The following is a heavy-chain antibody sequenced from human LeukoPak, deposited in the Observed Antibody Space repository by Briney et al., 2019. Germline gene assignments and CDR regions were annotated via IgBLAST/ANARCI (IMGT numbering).Heavy chain of an antibody. V-gene: IGHV3-23*01. J-gene: IGHJ4*02. CDR3: GKTTTGYSSGRNPAWPVDY. D-gene: IGHD6-19*01. CDR1: GFTFSSYA. Sequence: GGSLRLSCTASGFTFSSYAMYWVRQAPGKGLEWVSGIFGSGGSAHYADSVKGRFTISRDNSQNTVYLQMNSLGAEDTAVYYCGKTTTGYSSGRNPAWPVDYWGQGTLVTVSS. CDR2: IFGSGGSA.